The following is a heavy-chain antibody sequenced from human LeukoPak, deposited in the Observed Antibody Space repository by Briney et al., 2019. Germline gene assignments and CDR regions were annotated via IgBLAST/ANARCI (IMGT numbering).Heavy chain of an antibody. V-gene: IGHV3-21*01. CDR2: ISSSSSYI. Sequence: GGSLRLSCAASGFTFSIYSMNWVRQAPGKGLEWVSSISSSSSYIYYADSVKGRFTISRDNAKNSLYLQMNSLRAEDTAVYYCARDQSDSSSWYEGYWGQGTLVTVSS. CDR3: ARDQSDSSSWYEGY. J-gene: IGHJ4*02. CDR1: GFTFSIYS. D-gene: IGHD6-13*01.